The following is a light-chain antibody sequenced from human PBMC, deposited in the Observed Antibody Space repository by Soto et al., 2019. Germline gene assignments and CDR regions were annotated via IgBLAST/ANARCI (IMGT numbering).Light chain of an antibody. CDR2: GAS. V-gene: IGKV3-15*01. J-gene: IGKJ2*01. CDR1: QSVSSN. Sequence: EIVMTQSPATLSVSPGERDTLSCRASQSVSSNLAWYQQKPGQAPRLLIYGASTRAIGIPARFSGSGSGTEFTLTISSLQSEDFAVYYCQQYNNWPPYTFGQGTKLEIK. CDR3: QQYNNWPPYT.